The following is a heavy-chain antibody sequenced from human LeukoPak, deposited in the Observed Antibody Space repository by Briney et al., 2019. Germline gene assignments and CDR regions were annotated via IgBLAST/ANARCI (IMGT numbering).Heavy chain of an antibody. Sequence: SETLSLTCTVSGGSISSYYWSWIRQPPGKGLEWIGYIYYSGSTKYNPSPKSRVTISVDTSTNQFSLKLSSVTAADTAVYYCARGAGSYFSPESDDAFDIWGQGTMVTVSP. CDR2: IYYSGST. CDR3: ARGAGSYFSPESDDAFDI. V-gene: IGHV4-59*01. J-gene: IGHJ3*02. D-gene: IGHD1-26*01. CDR1: GGSISSYY.